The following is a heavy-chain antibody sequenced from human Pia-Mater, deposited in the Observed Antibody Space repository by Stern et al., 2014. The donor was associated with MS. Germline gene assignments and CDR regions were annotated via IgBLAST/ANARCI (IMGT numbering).Heavy chain of an antibody. Sequence: VQLVESGGFVLHPGAPLGLSCVASGITFGGAFIDWVPQAPGMGLEWVAGVSYDGSNKYYADSLKGRFTISRDNSQNTLYMQMSSLRPEDTAVYYCAKDRHYLTYFFDHWGQGSLVTVSS. J-gene: IGHJ5*02. CDR3: AKDRHYLTYFFDH. CDR2: VSYDGSNK. V-gene: IGHV3-30*18. CDR1: GITFGGAF. D-gene: IGHD2/OR15-2a*01.